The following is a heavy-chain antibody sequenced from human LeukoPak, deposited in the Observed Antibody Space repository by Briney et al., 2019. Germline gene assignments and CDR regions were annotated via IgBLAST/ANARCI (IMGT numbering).Heavy chain of an antibody. J-gene: IGHJ4*02. Sequence: PGGSLRLSCAASGFTVSSNYMSWVRQAPGKGLERVSVIYSGGSTYYADSVKGRFTISRDNAKNSLYLQMNSLRADDTAVYYCSRGGAPEYSYGYYFDYWGQGTLVTVSS. D-gene: IGHD5-18*01. CDR3: SRGGAPEYSYGYYFDY. V-gene: IGHV3-53*01. CDR1: GFTVSSNY. CDR2: IYSGGST.